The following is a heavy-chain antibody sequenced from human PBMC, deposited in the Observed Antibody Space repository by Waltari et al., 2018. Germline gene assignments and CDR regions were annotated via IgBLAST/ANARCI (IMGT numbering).Heavy chain of an antibody. D-gene: IGHD3-10*02. Sequence: EVQLVESGGGLVQPGGSLSLSCAASGFTFSGNSMNWVRQAPGKGLELVSYIISSSSTIYYADSVKGRFTISRDNAKNSLYLQMNSLRAEDTAVYYCAVFSFDYWGQGTLVTVSS. J-gene: IGHJ4*02. CDR3: AVFSFDY. V-gene: IGHV3-48*04. CDR2: IISSSSTI. CDR1: GFTFSGNS.